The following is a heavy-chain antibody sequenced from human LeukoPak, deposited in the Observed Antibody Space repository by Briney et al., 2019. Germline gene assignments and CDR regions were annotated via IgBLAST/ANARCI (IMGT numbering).Heavy chain of an antibody. CDR2: ISGSGGGT. V-gene: IGHV3-23*01. D-gene: IGHD6-13*01. Sequence: GGSLRLSCAASGFTFSNYAMTWVRQAPGKGLEWVSAISGSGGGTYYADSVKGRFTISRDNSKNTLYLQMNSLRAEDTAVYYCAKVGVGSSWSLDYYYMDVWGKGTTVTVSS. CDR3: AKVGVGSSWSLDYYYMDV. J-gene: IGHJ6*03. CDR1: GFTFSNYA.